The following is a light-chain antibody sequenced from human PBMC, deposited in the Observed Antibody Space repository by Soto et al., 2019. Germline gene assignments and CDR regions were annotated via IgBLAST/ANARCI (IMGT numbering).Light chain of an antibody. CDR2: AND. Sequence: QSVLTQPPSASGTPGQRVTISCSGSSSNIGDNNVNWYQKLPGPAPKLLIFANDQRPSGVPDRFSCSKSCTSASLVISGLQSEDEADYYCATWDDRPNVFYVFGTGTKLTVL. CDR1: SSNIGDNN. J-gene: IGLJ1*01. CDR3: ATWDDRPNVFYV. V-gene: IGLV1-44*01.